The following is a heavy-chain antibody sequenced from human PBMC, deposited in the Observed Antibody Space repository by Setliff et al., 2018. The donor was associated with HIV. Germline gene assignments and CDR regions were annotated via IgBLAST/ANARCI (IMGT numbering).Heavy chain of an antibody. CDR2: IKSKANSYAT. CDR1: GFTFSNAG. CDR3: TRHLTGSDYYYYYMDV. V-gene: IGHV3-73*01. Sequence: PGGSLRLSCAASGFTFSNAGMSWVRQAPGKGLEWVGRIKSKANSYATAYAASVKGRFTISRDDSKNTAYLQMNSLKTEDTAVYYCTRHLTGSDYYYYYMDVWGKGTTVTVSS. D-gene: IGHD3-10*01. J-gene: IGHJ6*03.